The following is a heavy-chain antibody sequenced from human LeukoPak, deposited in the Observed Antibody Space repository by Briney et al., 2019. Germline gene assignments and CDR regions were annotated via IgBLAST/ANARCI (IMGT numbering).Heavy chain of an antibody. CDR1: GFSLSTPEMC. J-gene: IGHJ4*02. Sequence: SGPALVKPTQTPTLTCTFSGFSLSTPEMCVTWIRQPPGKALEWLARIDWDDDKFYSPSLRTRLTISKDTPKNQVVLRMTNMDPVDTGTYYCARMTPDSPSFDYWRQGALITVSS. CDR2: IDWDDDK. D-gene: IGHD2-15*01. CDR3: ARMTPDSPSFDY. V-gene: IGHV2-70*17.